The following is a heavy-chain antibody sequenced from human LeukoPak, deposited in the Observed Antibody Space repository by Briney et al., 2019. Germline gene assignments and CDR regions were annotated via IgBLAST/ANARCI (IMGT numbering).Heavy chain of an antibody. D-gene: IGHD3-10*01. CDR3: ARGSPGIDGMDV. CDR1: GYTFTSYD. Sequence: GASMKVSCKASGYTFTSYDINWVRQATGQGLEWMGWMNPNSGNTGYAQKFQGRVTMTRNTSISTAYMELSSLRSEDTAVYYCARGSPGIDGMDVWGQGTTVTVSS. V-gene: IGHV1-8*01. J-gene: IGHJ6*02. CDR2: MNPNSGNT.